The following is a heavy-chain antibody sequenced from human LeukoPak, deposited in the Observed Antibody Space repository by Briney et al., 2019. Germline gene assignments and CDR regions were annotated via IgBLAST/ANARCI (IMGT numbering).Heavy chain of an antibody. V-gene: IGHV3-23*01. CDR3: AKGNTHWELYDY. CDR1: GFNSNSYS. J-gene: IGHJ4*02. CDR2: IVSDART. Sequence: PGGSLRLSCAASGFNSNSYSMSWVRQAPGKGLEWVSAIVSDARTFYTDSVKGRFTISRDNPKNTLYLQMNSLRAEDTAIYYCAKGNTHWELYDYWGQGTLVTVSS. D-gene: IGHD4-23*01.